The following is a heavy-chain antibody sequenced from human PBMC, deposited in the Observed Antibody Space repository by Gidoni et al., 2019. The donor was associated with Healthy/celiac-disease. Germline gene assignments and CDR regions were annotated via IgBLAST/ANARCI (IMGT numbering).Heavy chain of an antibody. D-gene: IGHD6-13*01. V-gene: IGHV3-15*07. CDR2: INSKTDGGTT. CDR1: GFTFSNAW. J-gene: IGHJ6*02. CDR3: TTAGPYSSSWFDYYYGMDV. Sequence: EVQLVESGGGLVKPGGSLRLSCAASGFTFSNAWMTWVRKAPGKGLEWVGRINSKTDGGTTDYAAPVKGRFTISIDDSKNTLYLQMNSLKTEDTAVYYGTTAGPYSSSWFDYYYGMDVWGQGTTVTVSS.